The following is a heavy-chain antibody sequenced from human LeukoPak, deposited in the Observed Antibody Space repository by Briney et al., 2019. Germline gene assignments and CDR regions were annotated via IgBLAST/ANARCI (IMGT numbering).Heavy chain of an antibody. CDR2: ISWNSGSI. CDR3: ARVSGDI. Sequence: PGRSLRLSCAASGFTFDDYAMHWVRQAPGKGLEWVSGISWNSGSIGYADSVKGRFTISRDNAKNSLYLQMNSLRAEDTAVYYCARVSGDIWGQGTMVTVSS. J-gene: IGHJ3*02. CDR1: GFTFDDYA. V-gene: IGHV3-9*01.